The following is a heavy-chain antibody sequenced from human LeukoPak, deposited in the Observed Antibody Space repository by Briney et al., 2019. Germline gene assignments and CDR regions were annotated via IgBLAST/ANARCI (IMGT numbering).Heavy chain of an antibody. CDR1: GFTFSSHS. Sequence: GGSLRLSCGASGFTFSSHSMNCVRQAPGKGLEWVSSISSSSSYIYYADSVKGRFTISRDNAKNSLYLQMNSLRAEDTAVYYCARADYYDSSGYFDYWGQGTLVTVSS. D-gene: IGHD3-22*01. V-gene: IGHV3-21*01. J-gene: IGHJ4*02. CDR3: ARADYYDSSGYFDY. CDR2: ISSSSSYI.